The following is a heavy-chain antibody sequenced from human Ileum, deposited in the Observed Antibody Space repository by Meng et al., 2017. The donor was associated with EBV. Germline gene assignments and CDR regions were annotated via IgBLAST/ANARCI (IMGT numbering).Heavy chain of an antibody. CDR1: GDSISSNNW. J-gene: IGHJ4*02. V-gene: IGHV4-4*02. CDR2: IYHSGST. CDR3: ASGRDYAWHS. D-gene: IGHD4-17*01. Sequence: QEQLQEAGPGLVKPSVTLSLTCAVSGDSISSNNWWSWVRQPPGKGLEWIGEIYHSGSTNYNPSFKSRVTMSVDKSKNQISLNLSSVTAADTAVYYCASGRDYAWHSWGRGTLVTVSS.